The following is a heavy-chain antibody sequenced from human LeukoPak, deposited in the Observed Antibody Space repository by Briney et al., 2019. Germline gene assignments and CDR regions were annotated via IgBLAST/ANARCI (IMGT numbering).Heavy chain of an antibody. D-gene: IGHD4-17*01. V-gene: IGHV4-59*01. CDR1: GGSISSYY. CDR3: ARGIDYGGNSGRLGY. CDR2: IYYSGST. J-gene: IGHJ4*02. Sequence: SETLSLTCTVSGGSISSYYWSWIRQPPGKGLERIGYIYYSGSTNYNPSLKSRVTISVDTSKNQFSLKLSSVTAADTAVYYCARGIDYGGNSGRLGYWGQGTLVTVSS.